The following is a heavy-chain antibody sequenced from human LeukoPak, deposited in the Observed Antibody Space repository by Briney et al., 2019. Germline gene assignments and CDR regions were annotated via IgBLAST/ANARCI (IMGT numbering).Heavy chain of an antibody. Sequence: GESLKISCKGSGYGFTSYWIGWVRQMPGKGLEWMGIIYPGDSDTRYSPSFQGQVTISADRSISTAYLQWSSLKASDTAMYYCARLKIAVATYFDYWGQGTLVTVSS. V-gene: IGHV5-51*01. CDR2: IYPGDSDT. CDR1: GYGFTSYW. CDR3: ARLKIAVATYFDY. D-gene: IGHD6-19*01. J-gene: IGHJ4*02.